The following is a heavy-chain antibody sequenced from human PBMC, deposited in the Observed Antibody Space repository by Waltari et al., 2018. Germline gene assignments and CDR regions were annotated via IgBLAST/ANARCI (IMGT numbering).Heavy chain of an antibody. Sequence: QVQLVESGGGVVQPGGSLRLSCAASGFTFSSYGMHWVSQAPGKGLEWVAFIWYDGSMKYDADSVKGRFTISRDNSKNTLYLQMNSLRAEDTAVYYCAKDGEAVAPWGSYFDYWGQGTLVTVSS. CDR2: IWYDGSMK. CDR3: AKDGEAVAPWGSYFDY. J-gene: IGHJ4*02. D-gene: IGHD6-19*01. CDR1: GFTFSSYG. V-gene: IGHV3-30*02.